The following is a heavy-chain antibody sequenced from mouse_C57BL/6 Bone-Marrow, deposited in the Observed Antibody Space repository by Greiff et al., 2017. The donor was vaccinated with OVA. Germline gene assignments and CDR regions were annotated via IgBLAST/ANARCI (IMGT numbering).Heavy chain of an antibody. Sequence: EVKVVESGGDLVKPGGSLKLSCAASGFTFSSYGMSWVRQTPDKRLEWVATISSGGSYTYYPDSVKGRFTISRDNAKNTLYLQMSSLKSEDTAMYYCARLYDGYCGGAMDYWGQGTSVTVSS. CDR2: ISSGGSYT. CDR3: ARLYDGYCGGAMDY. V-gene: IGHV5-6*01. CDR1: GFTFSSYG. D-gene: IGHD2-3*01. J-gene: IGHJ4*01.